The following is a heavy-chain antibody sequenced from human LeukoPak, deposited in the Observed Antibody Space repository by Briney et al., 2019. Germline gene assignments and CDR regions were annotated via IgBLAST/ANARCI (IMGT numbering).Heavy chain of an antibody. D-gene: IGHD6-13*01. Sequence: PGASVKVSCKASRYTFTGYHIHWVRQAPGQGLEWMGRINPYSGDTNFAQKFQGRVTMTRDTSITTAYMDLSSLTSDDTAVYFCARDQGSLTRSWYTGYWGQGTQVTVSS. CDR3: ARDQGSLTRSWYTGY. J-gene: IGHJ4*02. CDR1: RYTFTGYH. V-gene: IGHV1-2*06. CDR2: INPYSGDT.